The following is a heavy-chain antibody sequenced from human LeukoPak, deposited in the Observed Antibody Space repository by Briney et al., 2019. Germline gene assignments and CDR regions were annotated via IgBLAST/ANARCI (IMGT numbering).Heavy chain of an antibody. CDR3: ASRRRGGYCSGGSCYFWFDP. Sequence: SETLSLTCAVYGGSFSGYYWSWIRQPPGKGLEWIGEINHSGSTNYNPSLESRVTISVDTSKNQFSLKLSSVTAADTAVYYCASRRRGGYCSGGSCYFWFDPWGQGTLVTVSS. CDR2: INHSGST. V-gene: IGHV4-34*01. J-gene: IGHJ5*02. CDR1: GGSFSGYY. D-gene: IGHD2-15*01.